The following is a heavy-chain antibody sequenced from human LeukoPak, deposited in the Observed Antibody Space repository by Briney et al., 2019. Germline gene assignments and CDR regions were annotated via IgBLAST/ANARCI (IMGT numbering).Heavy chain of an antibody. CDR2: ITRSDYI. J-gene: IGHJ4*02. Sequence: GGSLRLSCAASGFTFSSYSMNWVRQAPGKGLEWVSSITRSDYIYYADSVMGRFTLSRDNAKKAVYLQMNRLRAEDTAVYYCAREWDSGTYRYFDYWGQGTLVTVSS. CDR1: GFTFSSYS. D-gene: IGHD1-26*01. CDR3: AREWDSGTYRYFDY. V-gene: IGHV3-21*01.